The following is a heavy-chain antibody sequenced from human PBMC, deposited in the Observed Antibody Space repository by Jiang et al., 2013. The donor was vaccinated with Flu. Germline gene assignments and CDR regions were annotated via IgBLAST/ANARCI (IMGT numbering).Heavy chain of an antibody. D-gene: IGHD5-24*01. V-gene: IGHV6-1*01. CDR3: ARGAITPRIIDAFDI. CDR2: IYQRRSRWYN. CDR1: GDSVSSISAA. Sequence: SQTLSLTCDISGDSVSSISAAWNWIRQSPSRGLEWLGRIYQRRSRWYNDYGPSVEGRIIISADISKNQFSLQLNSVTPEDTAVYYCARGAITPRIIDAFDIWGQGIMVNVSS. J-gene: IGHJ3*02.